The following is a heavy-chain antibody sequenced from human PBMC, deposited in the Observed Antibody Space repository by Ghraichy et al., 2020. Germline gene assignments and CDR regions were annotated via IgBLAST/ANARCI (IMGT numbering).Heavy chain of an antibody. Sequence: GGSLRLSCAASGFTFSSYAMIWVRQAPGQGLEWVSTIGSNGNTYYADSVKGRFTISRDNSKNTLYLQMNSLRAEDTAVYYCAKRPRPYDYERSGYFYLDYWGQGTLVTVSS. CDR3: AKRPRPYDYERSGYFYLDY. CDR1: GFTFSSYA. J-gene: IGHJ4*02. V-gene: IGHV3-23*01. CDR2: IGSNGNT. D-gene: IGHD3-22*01.